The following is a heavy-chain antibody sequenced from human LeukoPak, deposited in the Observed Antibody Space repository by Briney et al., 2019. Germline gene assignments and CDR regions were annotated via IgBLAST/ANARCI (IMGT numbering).Heavy chain of an antibody. V-gene: IGHV4-4*07. D-gene: IGHD1-26*01. J-gene: IGHJ3*02. CDR1: GGSISSYY. Sequence: SETLSLTCTVSGGSISSYYWSWIRQPAGKGLEWIGRIYTSGSTNYNPSLKSRVTMSVDTPKNQFSLKLSSVTAADTAVYYCARDRGVVGAPDDAFDIWGQGTMVTVSS. CDR2: IYTSGST. CDR3: ARDRGVVGAPDDAFDI.